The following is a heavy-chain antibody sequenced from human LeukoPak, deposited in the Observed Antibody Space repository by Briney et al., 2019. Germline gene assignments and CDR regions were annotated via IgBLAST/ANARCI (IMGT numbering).Heavy chain of an antibody. CDR1: GFTFSGSA. D-gene: IGHD3-10*01. CDR2: IYDDNT. J-gene: IGHJ4*02. V-gene: IGHV3-23*01. Sequence: GGSLRLSCAASGFTFSGSAIHWVRQAPGKGLEWVSTIYDDNTYYADSVKGRFAISTDNSKNTLYLQMNSLRVEDTAVYFCAARKVRGVWFYLDYWGQGTLVTVSS. CDR3: AARKVRGVWFYLDY.